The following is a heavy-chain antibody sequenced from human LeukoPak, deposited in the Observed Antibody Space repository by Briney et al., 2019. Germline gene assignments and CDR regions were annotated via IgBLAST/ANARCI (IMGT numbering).Heavy chain of an antibody. D-gene: IGHD6-6*01. CDR3: ASSRPSIAARLPYDY. J-gene: IGHJ4*02. Sequence: GGSLRLSCAASGFTVSSNYMSWLRQAPGKGREGGSVIYSGGSTYYADSVKGRFTISRDNSKNTLYLQMNSLRAEDTAVYYCASSRPSIAARLPYDYWGQGTLVTVSS. V-gene: IGHV3-53*01. CDR1: GFTVSSNY. CDR2: IYSGGST.